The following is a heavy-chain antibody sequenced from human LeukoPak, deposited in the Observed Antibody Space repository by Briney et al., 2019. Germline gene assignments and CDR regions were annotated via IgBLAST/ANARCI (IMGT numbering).Heavy chain of an antibody. V-gene: IGHV3-20*04. D-gene: IGHD6-19*01. CDR2: INWNGGST. J-gene: IGHJ6*03. CDR1: GFTFDDHG. Sequence: GGSLRLSCAASGFTFDDHGMSWVRQAPGKGLEWVSGINWNGGSTGYKDSVKGRFTISRDNAKNSLYLQMNSLRAEDTALYCCARMAGAGYYFYMDVWGKGTTVTVSS. CDR3: ARMAGAGYYFYMDV.